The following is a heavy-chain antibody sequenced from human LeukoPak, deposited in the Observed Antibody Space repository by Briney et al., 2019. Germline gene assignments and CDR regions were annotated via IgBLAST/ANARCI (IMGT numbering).Heavy chain of an antibody. Sequence: ASVKVSCKASGYTFTSYDINWVRQATGQGLEWMGWMNPNSGNTGYAQECQGRVTITRNTSISTAYMELSSLSSEDTAVYYCARGVSGSSRYYYYYYMDVWGKGTTVTVSS. CDR3: ARGVSGSSRYYYYYYMDV. V-gene: IGHV1-8*03. CDR2: MNPNSGNT. CDR1: GYTFTSYD. D-gene: IGHD3-10*01. J-gene: IGHJ6*03.